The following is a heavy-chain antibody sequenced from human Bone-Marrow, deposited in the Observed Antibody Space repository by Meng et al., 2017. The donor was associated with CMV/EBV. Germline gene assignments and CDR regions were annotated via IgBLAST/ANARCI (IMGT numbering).Heavy chain of an antibody. Sequence: GSLRLSCTVSGGSISSYYWSWIRQPPGKGLEWIGYIYYSGSTNYNPSLKSRVTISVDTSKNQFPLKLSSVTAADTAVYYCARGGVVPAAILNYWGQGTLVTVSS. V-gene: IGHV4-59*01. CDR1: GGSISSYY. D-gene: IGHD2-2*02. CDR3: ARGGVVPAAILNY. CDR2: IYYSGST. J-gene: IGHJ4*02.